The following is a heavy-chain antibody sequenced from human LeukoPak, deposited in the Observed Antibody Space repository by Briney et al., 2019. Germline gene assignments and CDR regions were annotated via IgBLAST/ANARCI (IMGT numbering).Heavy chain of an antibody. CDR1: GYSISSGYY. CDR3: ARLYDSSGYYYFYYFDY. V-gene: IGHV4-38-2*01. J-gene: IGHJ4*02. CDR2: IYHSGST. Sequence: QPSETLSLTCAVSGYSISSGYYWGWIRQPPGKGLEWTGSIYHSGSTYYNPSLESRVTISVDTSKNQFSLKLSSVTAADTAVYYCARLYDSSGYYYFYYFDYWGQGTLVTVSS. D-gene: IGHD3-22*01.